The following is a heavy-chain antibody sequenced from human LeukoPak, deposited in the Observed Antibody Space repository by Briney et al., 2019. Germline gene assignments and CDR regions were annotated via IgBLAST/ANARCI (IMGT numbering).Heavy chain of an antibody. CDR3: TTGYSNYLRYYYYFYMDV. D-gene: IGHD4-11*01. Sequence: PGGSLRLSCAASGFTFNKAWMSWVRQAPGKGLEWVGRIKSKTDDGTTDYAAPVKGRFTISRDDLKETLYLQMNSLKTEDTAVYYCTTGYSNYLRYYYYFYMDVWGKGTTVTVSS. J-gene: IGHJ6*03. CDR2: IKSKTDDGTT. V-gene: IGHV3-15*01. CDR1: GFTFNKAW.